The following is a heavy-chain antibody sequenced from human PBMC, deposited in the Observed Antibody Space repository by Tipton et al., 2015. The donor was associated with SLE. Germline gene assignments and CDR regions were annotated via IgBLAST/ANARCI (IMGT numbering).Heavy chain of an antibody. CDR3: ARHGGSVTRGYFDL. CDR2: IYYSGST. D-gene: IGHD3-16*01. Sequence: GLVKPSETLSLTCTVSGGSINSYYWSWIRQPPGRGLEWIGSIYYSGSTYYSPSHKSRVTMSADTSRNQFSLKLTSVTASDTAVYYCARHGGSVTRGYFDLWGRGTLITVSS. J-gene: IGHJ2*01. V-gene: IGHV4-59*04. CDR1: GGSINSYY.